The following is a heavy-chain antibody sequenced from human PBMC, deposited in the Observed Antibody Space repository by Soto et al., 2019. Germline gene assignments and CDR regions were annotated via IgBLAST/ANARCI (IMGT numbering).Heavy chain of an antibody. V-gene: IGHV1-18*04. D-gene: IGHD2-8*01. CDR2: VSPYNGNA. CDR3: ARAISLIMAAPDY. Sequence: SXKVSYKTSGYTXTNYAIGLVRQAPGKGLEWMGWVSPYNGNANYTEKFQVRVSMTTDTSKTTAYMELTSLTSGDTDIYYCARAISLIMAAPDYWGQGTLATVSS. J-gene: IGHJ4*02. CDR1: GYTXTNYA.